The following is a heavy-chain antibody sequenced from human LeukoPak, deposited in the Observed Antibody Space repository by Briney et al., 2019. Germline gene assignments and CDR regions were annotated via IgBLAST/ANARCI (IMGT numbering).Heavy chain of an antibody. CDR3: ARDGRRCSGGSCYSTGVDY. CDR1: GGSISSYY. V-gene: IGHV4-4*07. D-gene: IGHD2-15*01. Sequence: SETLSLTCTVSGGSISSYYWSWIRQPAGKGLEWIGRIYTSGSTNYNPSLKSRVTMSVDTSKNQFSLKLSSVTAAGTAVYYCARDGRRCSGGSCYSTGVDYWGQGTLVTVSS. CDR2: IYTSGST. J-gene: IGHJ4*02.